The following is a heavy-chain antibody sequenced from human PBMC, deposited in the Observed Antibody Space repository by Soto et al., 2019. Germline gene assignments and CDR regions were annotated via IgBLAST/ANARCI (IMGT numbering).Heavy chain of an antibody. CDR2: INHSGST. V-gene: IGHV4-34*01. D-gene: IGHD3-9*01. J-gene: IGHJ4*02. CDR1: GGSFSGYY. CDR3: ARVPGRRYYDILTGYYPFDY. Sequence: SETLSLTCAVYGGSFSGYYWSWIRQPPGKGLEWIGEINHSGSTNYNPSLKSRVTISVDTSKNQFSLKLGSVTAADTAVYYCARVPGRRYYDILTGYYPFDYWGQGTLVTVSS.